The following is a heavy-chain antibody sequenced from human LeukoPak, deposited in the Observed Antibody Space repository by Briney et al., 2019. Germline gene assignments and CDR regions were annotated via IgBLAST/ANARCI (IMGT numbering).Heavy chain of an antibody. CDR1: GFTFSSYW. D-gene: IGHD3-9*01. V-gene: IGHV3-74*01. Sequence: GGSLRLSCAASGFTFSSYWMHWVRQAPGKRLVWVSRINSDGSSTSYADSVKGRFTISRDNAKNTLYLQMNSLRAEDTAVYYCATTSGDYDILAGSNPGYWGQGTLVTVSS. CDR2: INSDGSST. CDR3: ATTSGDYDILAGSNPGY. J-gene: IGHJ4*02.